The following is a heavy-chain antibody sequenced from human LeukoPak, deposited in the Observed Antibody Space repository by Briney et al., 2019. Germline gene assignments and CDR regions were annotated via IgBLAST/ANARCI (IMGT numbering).Heavy chain of an antibody. CDR1: GYSFTSYW. CDR3: ARAEVIYRSGWHPEYFQH. Sequence: GESLKISCKGSGYSFTSYWIGWVRQMPGKGLEWMGIIYPGDSDTRYSPSFQGQVTISADKSISTAYLQWSSLKASDTAMYYCARAEVIYRSGWHPEYFQHWGQGTLVTVSS. CDR2: IYPGDSDT. D-gene: IGHD6-19*01. V-gene: IGHV5-51*01. J-gene: IGHJ1*01.